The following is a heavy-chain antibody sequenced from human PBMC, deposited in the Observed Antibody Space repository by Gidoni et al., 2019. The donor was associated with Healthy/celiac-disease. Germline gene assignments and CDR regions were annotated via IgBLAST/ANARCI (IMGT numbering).Heavy chain of an antibody. Sequence: QVQLVQSGAEVKKPGASVKVSCKASGYTFTSYGISWVRQASGQGLEWMGWISAYNGNTNYAQKLQGRVTMTTDTSTSTAYMELRSLRSDDTAVYYCAREDIFSSAKGAGGDAFDIWSQGTMVTVSS. D-gene: IGHD3-9*01. CDR3: AREDIFSSAKGAGGDAFDI. V-gene: IGHV1-18*01. J-gene: IGHJ3*02. CDR1: GYTFTSYG. CDR2: ISAYNGNT.